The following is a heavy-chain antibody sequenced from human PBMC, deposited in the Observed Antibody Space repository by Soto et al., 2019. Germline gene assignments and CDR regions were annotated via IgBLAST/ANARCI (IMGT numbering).Heavy chain of an antibody. CDR3: AREDVYSHYGMDV. V-gene: IGHV3-21*01. CDR2: ISSSSSYI. D-gene: IGHD4-4*01. Sequence: PGGSLRLSCATSGFTFSNYSMNCVRQAPGKGLEWVSSISSSSSYIYYADSVKGRFTISRDNAKNSLYLQMNSLRAEDTAVYYCAREDVYSHYGMDVWGQGTTVTVSS. J-gene: IGHJ6*02. CDR1: GFTFSNYS.